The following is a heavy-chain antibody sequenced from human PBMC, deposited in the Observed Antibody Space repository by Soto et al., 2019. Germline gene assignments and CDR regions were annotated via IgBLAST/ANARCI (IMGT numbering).Heavy chain of an antibody. CDR1: GGSFSGYY. CDR2: INHSGST. J-gene: IGHJ5*02. V-gene: IGHV4-34*01. CDR3: ARDSYYYGSGSFNWFDP. D-gene: IGHD3-10*01. Sequence: SETLSLTCAVYGGSFSGYYWSWIRQPPGKGLEWIGEINHSGSTNYNPSLKSRVTISVDTSKNQFSLKLSSVTAADTAVYYCARDSYYYGSGSFNWFDPWGQGTLVTVSS.